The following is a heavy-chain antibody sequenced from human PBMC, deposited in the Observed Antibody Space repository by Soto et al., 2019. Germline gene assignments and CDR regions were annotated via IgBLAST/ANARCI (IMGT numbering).Heavy chain of an antibody. D-gene: IGHD3-16*01. J-gene: IGHJ2*01. Sequence: GGSLSLSCAASGFIFSDYAMTWIRQAPGKGLEWVATISASGGNIEYTDSLKGRFTISRDNSKKTVYLQINGLTADDTAVHYCAKVAGGLGYFDLWGRGTLVTVSS. V-gene: IGHV3-23*01. CDR3: AKVAGGLGYFDL. CDR2: ISASGGNI. CDR1: GFIFSDYA.